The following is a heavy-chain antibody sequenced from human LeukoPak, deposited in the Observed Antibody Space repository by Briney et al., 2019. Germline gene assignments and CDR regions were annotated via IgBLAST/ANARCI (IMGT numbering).Heavy chain of an antibody. CDR1: GYSFTSYW. V-gene: IGHV5-51*01. J-gene: IGHJ4*02. CDR3: ARIPTSYCSSTSCYGENYFDY. Sequence: GESLKTSCKGSGYSFTSYWIGWVRQMPGKGLEWMGIIYPGDSDTRYSPSFQGQVTISADKSISTAYLQWSSLKASDTAMYYCARIPTSYCSSTSCYGENYFDYWGQGTLVTVSS. CDR2: IYPGDSDT. D-gene: IGHD2-2*01.